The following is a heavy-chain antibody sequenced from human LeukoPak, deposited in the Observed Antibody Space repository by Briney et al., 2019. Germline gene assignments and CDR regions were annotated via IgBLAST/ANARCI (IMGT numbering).Heavy chain of an antibody. CDR3: ARGVDGEIQLWENYYYYYMDV. CDR2: ISSTRSSI. J-gene: IGHJ6*03. Sequence: GGSRRVSCAASGFTFSNYGMNWVRQAPGKGLEWVSYISSTRSSISYADPVKGRFTISRDNAKNSLYLQMNSLRAEDTAVYYCARGVDGEIQLWENYYYYYMDVWGKGTTVTVSS. D-gene: IGHD5-18*01. V-gene: IGHV3-48*04. CDR1: GFTFSNYG.